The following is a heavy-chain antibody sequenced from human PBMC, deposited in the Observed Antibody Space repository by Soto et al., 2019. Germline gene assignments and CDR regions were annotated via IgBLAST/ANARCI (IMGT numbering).Heavy chain of an antibody. J-gene: IGHJ6*02. CDR3: ARVPNWNDVDKYYGMDV. V-gene: IGHV1-2*02. D-gene: IGHD1-1*01. CDR2: INPNSGGT. CDR1: GYTFTGYY. Sequence: ASVKVSCKASGYTFTGYYMHWVRQAPGQGLEWIGWINPNSGGTNYAQKFQGRVTMTRDTSISTAYMELSRLRSDDTAVYYCARVPNWNDVDKYYGMDVWGQGTTVTVSS.